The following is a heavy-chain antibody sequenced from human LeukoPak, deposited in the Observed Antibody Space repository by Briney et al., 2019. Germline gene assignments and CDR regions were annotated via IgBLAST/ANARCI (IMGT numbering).Heavy chain of an antibody. J-gene: IGHJ4*02. D-gene: IGHD6-13*01. CDR3: AKEGRSTTPGY. CDR2: ISSSSSSLI. Sequence: GGSLRLSCAASGFTFSSSDMDWVRQVPGKGLEWVASISSSSSSLIYYTDSVKGRFTISRDNAKNSLYLQMNSLRAEDTAVYFCAKEGRSTTPGYWGQGTLVTVSS. V-gene: IGHV3-21*01. CDR1: GFTFSSSD.